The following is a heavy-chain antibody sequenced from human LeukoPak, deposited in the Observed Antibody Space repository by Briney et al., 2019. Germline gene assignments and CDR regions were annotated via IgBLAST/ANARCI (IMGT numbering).Heavy chain of an antibody. D-gene: IGHD3-10*01. V-gene: IGHV1-2*02. CDR2: INPNSGGT. Sequence: PRASVTVSCKASGYTFTGYYMHWVRQAPGQGLEWMGWINPNSGGTNYAQKFQGRVTMTRDTPFSTAYMELGRLRSDDTAVYHCARSRVRGARQNWFDPWGQGTLVTVSS. CDR1: GYTFTGYY. CDR3: ARSRVRGARQNWFDP. J-gene: IGHJ5*02.